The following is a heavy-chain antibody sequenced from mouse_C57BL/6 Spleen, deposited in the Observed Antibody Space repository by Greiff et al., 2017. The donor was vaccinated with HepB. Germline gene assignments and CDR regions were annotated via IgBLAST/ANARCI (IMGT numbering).Heavy chain of an antibody. Sequence: VKLMESGPELVKPGASVKISCKASGYAFSSSWMNWVKQRPGKGLAWIGRLYPGDGDTNYNGKFKGKATLTADTASSTAYMQRSSLTSEDSAVYFWAREVDYYGSSYNWENYWGQGTTLTVSS. D-gene: IGHD1-1*01. J-gene: IGHJ2*01. V-gene: IGHV1-82*01. CDR3: AREVDYYGSSYNWENY. CDR1: GYAFSSSW. CDR2: LYPGDGDT.